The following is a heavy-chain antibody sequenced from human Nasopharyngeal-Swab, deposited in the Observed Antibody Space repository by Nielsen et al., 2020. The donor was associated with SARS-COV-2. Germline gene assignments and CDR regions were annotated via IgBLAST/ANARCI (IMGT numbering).Heavy chain of an antibody. CDR1: GFTFSSYS. J-gene: IGHJ6*02. Sequence: GESLKISCAASGFTFSSYSMNWVRQAPGKGLEWVSSISSSSSYIYYADSVKGRFTISRDNAKNSLYLQMNSLRAEDTAVYYCARGRGYCSGGSCYSGGTYYYYGMDVWGQGATVTVSS. D-gene: IGHD2-15*01. CDR2: ISSSSSYI. CDR3: ARGRGYCSGGSCYSGGTYYYYGMDV. V-gene: IGHV3-21*01.